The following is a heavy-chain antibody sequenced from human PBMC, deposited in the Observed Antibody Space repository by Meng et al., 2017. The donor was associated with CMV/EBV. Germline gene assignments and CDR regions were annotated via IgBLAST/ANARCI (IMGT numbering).Heavy chain of an antibody. CDR2: IIPIFGTA. J-gene: IGHJ5*02. V-gene: IGHV1-69*05. CDR3: ARGFWSGYLNWFDP. D-gene: IGHD3-3*01. CDR1: GGTFSSYA. Sequence: KASGGTFSSYAISWVRQAPGQGLEWMGGIIPIFGTANYAQKFQGRVTITTDESTSTAYMELSSLRSEDTAVYYCARGFWSGYLNWFDPWGQGTLVTSPQ.